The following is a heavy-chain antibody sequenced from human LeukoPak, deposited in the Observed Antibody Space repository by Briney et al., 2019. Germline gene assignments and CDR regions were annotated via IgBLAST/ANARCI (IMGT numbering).Heavy chain of an antibody. CDR1: GFSISNGSYY. V-gene: IGHV4-61*02. D-gene: IGHD2-15*01. Sequence: SQTLSLTCAVSGFSISNGSYYWSWIRQPAGQGLEWIGRIYTSGSTNYNPSLKSRVTISVDTSKNQFSLKLSSVTAADTAVYYCARDPSSFPFDYWGQGTLVIVSS. CDR2: IYTSGST. J-gene: IGHJ4*02. CDR3: ARDPSSFPFDY.